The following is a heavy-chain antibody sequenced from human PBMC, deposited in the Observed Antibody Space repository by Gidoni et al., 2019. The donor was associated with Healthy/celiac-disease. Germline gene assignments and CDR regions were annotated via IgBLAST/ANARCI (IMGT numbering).Heavy chain of an antibody. Sequence: QVQLVESGGGVVQPGRSLGLSFAACGFTFSSYGMHWVRQATGKGLDWVAVISYDGSNKYYADSVKGRFTISRDNSKNTLYLQMNSLRAEDTAVYYCAFFGVMDGSDAFDIWGQGTMVTVSS. CDR2: ISYDGSNK. J-gene: IGHJ3*02. CDR1: GFTFSSYG. V-gene: IGHV3-30*03. CDR3: AFFGVMDGSDAFDI. D-gene: IGHD3-16*01.